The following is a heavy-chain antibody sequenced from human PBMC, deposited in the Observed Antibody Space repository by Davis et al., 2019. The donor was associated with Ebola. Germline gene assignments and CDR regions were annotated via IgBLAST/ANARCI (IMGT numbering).Heavy chain of an antibody. D-gene: IGHD3-10*01. V-gene: IGHV4-34*01. CDR2: INHSGST. CDR1: GGSFSGYY. Sequence: SETLSLTCAVYGGSFSGYYWSWIRQPPGKGLEWIGEINHSGSTNYNPSLKSRVTISVDTSKNQFSLKLSSVTAADTAVYYCATVLLWSGNFDYWGQGTLVTVSS. CDR3: ATVLLWSGNFDY. J-gene: IGHJ4*02.